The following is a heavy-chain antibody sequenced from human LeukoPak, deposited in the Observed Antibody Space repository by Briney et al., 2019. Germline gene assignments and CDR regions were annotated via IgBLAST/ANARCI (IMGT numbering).Heavy chain of an antibody. D-gene: IGHD5-18*01. V-gene: IGHV1-69*05. CDR3: AAAIRGQGEDY. CDR1: GGTFSSYA. CDR2: IIPIFGTA. J-gene: IGHJ4*02. Sequence: GASVKVSCKASGGTFSSYAISWVRQAPGQGLEWMGGIIPIFGTANYAQKFQERVTITRDMSTSTAYMELSSLRSEDTAVYYCAAAIRGQGEDYWGQGTLVTVSS.